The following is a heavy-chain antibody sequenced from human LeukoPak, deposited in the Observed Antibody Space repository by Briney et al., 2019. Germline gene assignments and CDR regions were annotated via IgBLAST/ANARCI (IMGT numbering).Heavy chain of an antibody. V-gene: IGHV3-30*02. CDR3: AKDQGYGDYVDAFDI. CDR2: IRYDGSNK. J-gene: IGHJ3*02. CDR1: VFTFSSYV. D-gene: IGHD4-17*01. Sequence: PVGALRLSCAASVFTFSSYVMHWVRQAPGKGLGWVALIRYDGSNKYYADSVKGRVTISRENSKHTLYLQMNSLRAEDTAVYYCAKDQGYGDYVDAFDIWGQGTMVTVSS.